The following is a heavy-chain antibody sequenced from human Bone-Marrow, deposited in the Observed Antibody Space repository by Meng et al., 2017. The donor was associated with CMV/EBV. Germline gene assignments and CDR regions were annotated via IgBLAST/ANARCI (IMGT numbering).Heavy chain of an antibody. Sequence: ASVKVSCKASGYTFTGYYMHWVRQAPGQGLEWMGWINPNGGGTKYAQKFQGRVTMTRDTSISTAYMEVRSLRSDDTAVYYCARTNHLFDSTQMAYYYYYGMDVWGQGTTVTVSS. CDR2: INPNGGGT. V-gene: IGHV1-2*02. CDR3: ARTNHLFDSTQMAYYYYYGMDV. J-gene: IGHJ6*01. D-gene: IGHD2/OR15-2a*01. CDR1: GYTFTGYY.